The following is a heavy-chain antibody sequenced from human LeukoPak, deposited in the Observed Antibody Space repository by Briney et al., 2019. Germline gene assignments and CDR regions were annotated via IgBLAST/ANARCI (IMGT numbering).Heavy chain of an antibody. V-gene: IGHV3-30*02. CDR3: AKVSGVAVGFSPVQTLNDAFDI. D-gene: IGHD6-19*01. J-gene: IGHJ3*02. Sequence: RGSLRLSCAASGFTFSSYGMHWVRPAPGKGLEWVAFIRYDGSNKYYADSVKGRFTISRDNSKNTLYLQLNSLRAEDTAVYYCAKVSGVAVGFSPVQTLNDAFDIWGQGTMVTVSS. CDR2: IRYDGSNK. CDR1: GFTFSSYG.